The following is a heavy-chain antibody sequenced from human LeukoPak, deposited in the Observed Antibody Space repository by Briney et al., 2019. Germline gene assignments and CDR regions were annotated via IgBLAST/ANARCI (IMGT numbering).Heavy chain of an antibody. V-gene: IGHV3-33*01. D-gene: IGHD3-10*01. CDR1: GFTFSSYG. CDR3: ARDLFGTLWFGELP. J-gene: IGHJ5*02. Sequence: GGSLRLSCAASGFTFSSYGMHWVRQAPGKGPEWVAVIWYDGSNKYYADSVKGRFTISRDNSKNTLYLQMNSLRAEDTAVYYCARDLFGTLWFGELPWGQGTLVTVPS. CDR2: IWYDGSNK.